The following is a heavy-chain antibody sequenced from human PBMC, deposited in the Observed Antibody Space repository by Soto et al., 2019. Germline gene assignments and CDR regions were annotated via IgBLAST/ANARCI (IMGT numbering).Heavy chain of an antibody. J-gene: IGHJ4*02. CDR1: GGTFSDYV. Sequence: QVQLVQSGAEVKKPGSSVKVSCKASGGTFSDYVITWVRQAPGQGLEWMGGIIPIFGTPNYAQKFQGRVTITADESTSTAYMELSSLISEDTAVYSCARGQRRWASGPSFASWGQGTLVTVSS. D-gene: IGHD6-25*01. V-gene: IGHV1-69*01. CDR3: ARGQRRWASGPSFAS. CDR2: IIPIFGTP.